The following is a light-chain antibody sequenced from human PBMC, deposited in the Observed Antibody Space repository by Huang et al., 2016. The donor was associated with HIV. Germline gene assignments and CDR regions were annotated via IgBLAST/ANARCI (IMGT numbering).Light chain of an antibody. Sequence: EIVMTQSPGTLSLSPGERATLSCRPSQSVSSHLAWYRHKPGQALRLLIYGASTRATGVPARFSGSGSGTEFTLTISSLQSDDFVVYYCQQYQDWPRTFGQGTKVEIK. CDR1: QSVSSH. CDR2: GAS. V-gene: IGKV3-15*01. CDR3: QQYQDWPRT. J-gene: IGKJ1*01.